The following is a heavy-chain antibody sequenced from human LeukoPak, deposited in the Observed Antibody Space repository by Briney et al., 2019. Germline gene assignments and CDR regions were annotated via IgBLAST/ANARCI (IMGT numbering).Heavy chain of an antibody. J-gene: IGHJ4*02. CDR1: GGSFSGYY. D-gene: IGHD6-19*01. CDR3: AGALRYSSPDY. CDR2: INHSGST. V-gene: IGHV4-34*01. Sequence: SETLSLTCAVYGGSFSGYYWSWIRQPPGKGLEWIGEINHSGSTNYNPSLKSRVTISVDTSKNQLSLKLSSVTAADTAVYYCAGALRYSSPDYWGQGTLVTVSS.